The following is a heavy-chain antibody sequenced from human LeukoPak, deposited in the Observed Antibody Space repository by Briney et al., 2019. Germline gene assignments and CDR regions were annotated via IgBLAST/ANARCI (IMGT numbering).Heavy chain of an antibody. CDR1: GFTFDDYA. CDR2: ITADGDNK. V-gene: IGHV3-43*02. CDR3: AKDGSNYYGSGRHFDY. Sequence: GGSLRLSCGASGFTFDDYAMHWVRQAPGKGLEWVSLITADGDNKVYVDSVKGRFTISRDNSNSSLYLQLNSLRAEDTALYYCAKDGSNYYGSGRHFDYWGQGTLVTVSS. D-gene: IGHD3-10*01. J-gene: IGHJ4*02.